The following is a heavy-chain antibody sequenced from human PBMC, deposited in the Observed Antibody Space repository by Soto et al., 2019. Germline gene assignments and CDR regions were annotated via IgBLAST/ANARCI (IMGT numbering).Heavy chain of an antibody. V-gene: IGHV4-31*03. CDR1: GGSISSGGYY. J-gene: IGHJ6*01. Sequence: QVQLQESGPGLVKPSQTLSLTCTVSGGSISSGGYYWSWIRQHPGKGLEWIGYIYYSGSTYYNPSVKSRATISVDTSKNQFSLKLSSVTAADTAVYYCARGGRRSPGMDVWGQGTTVTVSS. CDR3: ARGGRRSPGMDV. CDR2: IYYSGST.